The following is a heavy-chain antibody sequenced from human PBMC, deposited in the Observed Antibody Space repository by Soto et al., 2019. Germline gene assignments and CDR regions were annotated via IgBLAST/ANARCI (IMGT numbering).Heavy chain of an antibody. D-gene: IGHD2-15*01. V-gene: IGHV4-39*01. CDR2: IYYSGST. Sequence: SETLSLTCTVSGGSISSSSYYWGRIRQPPGKGLEWIGSIYYSGSTYYNPSLKSRVTISVDTSKNQFSLKLSSVTAADTAVYYCARGGDIVVVVAATPPYYYGMDVWGQGTTVTVSS. CDR3: ARGGDIVVVVAATPPYYYGMDV. J-gene: IGHJ6*02. CDR1: GGSISSSSYY.